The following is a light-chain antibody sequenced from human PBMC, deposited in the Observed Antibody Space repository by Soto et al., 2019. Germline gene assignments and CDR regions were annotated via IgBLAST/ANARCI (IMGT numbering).Light chain of an antibody. CDR2: GAS. Sequence: EIVLTQSPDTLSLSPGESATLSCRASQSVSSSYLAWYQQKPGRAPRLLIYGASNRATGIPDRFSGSGSGTDFTLTISRLEPEDFAVFYCQQYDDLITFGQGTRLEIE. CDR3: QQYDDLIT. V-gene: IGKV3-20*01. J-gene: IGKJ5*01. CDR1: QSVSSSY.